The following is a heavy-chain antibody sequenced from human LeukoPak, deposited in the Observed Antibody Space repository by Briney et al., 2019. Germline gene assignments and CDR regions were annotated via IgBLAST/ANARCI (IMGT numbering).Heavy chain of an antibody. Sequence: GGSLRLSCAASGFTFSSYWMHWARQTPGKGLMWVSRIKTDGSSTTYADSVKGRFTISRDNAKNTLYLQMNSLRVEDTAVYYCARGVTMDVWGKGTTVTVSS. J-gene: IGHJ6*03. CDR3: ARGVTMDV. D-gene: IGHD4-11*01. CDR2: IKTDGSST. CDR1: GFTFSSYW. V-gene: IGHV3-74*03.